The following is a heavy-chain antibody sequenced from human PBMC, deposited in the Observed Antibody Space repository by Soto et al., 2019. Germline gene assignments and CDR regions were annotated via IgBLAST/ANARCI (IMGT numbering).Heavy chain of an antibody. CDR1: GFTFSSYA. CDR3: GRDLRGYSGHEYWFAP. V-gene: IGHV3-30-3*01. J-gene: IGHJ5*02. D-gene: IGHD5-12*01. CDR2: ISYDGSNK. Sequence: QVQLVESGGGVVQPGRSLRLSCAASGFTFSSYAMHWVRQAPGKGLEWVAVISYDGSNKYYADSVKGRFTISRDNSKNPLYLQMNSLRGEETAVYYWGRDLRGYSGHEYWFAPRGQGTLVTLSS.